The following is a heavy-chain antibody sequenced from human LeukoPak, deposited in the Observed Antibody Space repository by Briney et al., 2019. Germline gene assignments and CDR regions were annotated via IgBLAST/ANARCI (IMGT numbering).Heavy chain of an antibody. J-gene: IGHJ4*02. CDR2: INPNSGGT. CDR3: ARGLRVRLNYFDY. D-gene: IGHD5-12*01. Sequence: ASVKVSCKASGYTFTGYYMHWVRQAPGQGLEWMGGINPNSGGTNYARKFQGRVTMTRDTSISTAYMELSRLRSDDTAVYYCARGLRVRLNYFDYWGQGTLVTVSS. CDR1: GYTFTGYY. V-gene: IGHV1-2*02.